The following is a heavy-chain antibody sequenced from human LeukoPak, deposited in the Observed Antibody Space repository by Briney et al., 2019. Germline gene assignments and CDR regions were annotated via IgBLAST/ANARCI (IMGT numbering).Heavy chain of an antibody. CDR2: TYYRSKWYN. D-gene: IGHD4-23*01. Sequence: SQTLSLTCALSGDSVSSNSAAWNWIRQSPSRGLEWLGRTYYRSKWYNDYAVSVKSRITINPDTSKNQFSLQLNSVTPEDTAVYYCARAATVEGLLDGGFDYWGQETLVTVSA. CDR1: GDSVSSNSAA. V-gene: IGHV6-1*01. J-gene: IGHJ4*02. CDR3: ARAATVEGLLDGGFDY.